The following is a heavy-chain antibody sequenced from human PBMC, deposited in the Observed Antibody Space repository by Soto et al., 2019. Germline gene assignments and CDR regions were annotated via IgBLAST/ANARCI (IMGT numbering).Heavy chain of an antibody. V-gene: IGHV4-30-4*01. Sequence: QVQLQESGPGLVKPSQTLSLTCTVSGGSISSGDYYWSWIRQPPGKGLEWIGYIYYSGSTYYNPSLKSRVTISVDTSKNQFSLKLSSVTAADTAVYYCDRGSSWYLSYYYGMDVWGQGTTVTVSS. CDR3: DRGSSWYLSYYYGMDV. D-gene: IGHD6-13*01. CDR1: GGSISSGDYY. CDR2: IYYSGST. J-gene: IGHJ6*02.